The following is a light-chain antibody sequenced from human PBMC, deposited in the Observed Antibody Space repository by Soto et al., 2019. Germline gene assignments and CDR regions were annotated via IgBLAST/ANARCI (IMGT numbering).Light chain of an antibody. CDR2: AAS. Sequence: DIPMTQSPSSLSASVGDRVTITCRASQSISSYLNWYQQKPGKAPKLLIYAASSLQSGVPSRFSGSRSGTDFTLTISSLQPEDFATYYCQQSYSTPPTFGQGTRLEIK. CDR3: QQSYSTPPT. V-gene: IGKV1-39*01. J-gene: IGKJ5*01. CDR1: QSISSY.